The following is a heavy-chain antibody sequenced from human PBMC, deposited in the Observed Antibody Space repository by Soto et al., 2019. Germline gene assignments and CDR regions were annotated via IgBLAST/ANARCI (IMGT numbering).Heavy chain of an antibody. V-gene: IGHV4-28*01. D-gene: IGHD3-3*01. J-gene: IGHJ4*02. CDR3: ARSGLKEDGYNFWVFDY. CDR2: IYYSGST. Sequence: QVQLQESGPGLVKPSDTLSLTCAVSGYSISSSNWWGWIRQPPGKGLEWIGYIYYSGSTYYNPSLKSRVTMSVDTSKNQFSLKLSSVAAVDTAVYYCARSGLKEDGYNFWVFDYWGQGTLVTVSS. CDR1: GYSISSSNW.